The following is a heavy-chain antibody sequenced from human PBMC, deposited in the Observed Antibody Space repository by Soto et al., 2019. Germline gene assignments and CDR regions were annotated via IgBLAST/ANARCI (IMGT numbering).Heavy chain of an antibody. D-gene: IGHD6-19*01. CDR3: ARRTVNIRTFYSGLKTHCFDY. Sequence: QLQLHESGPGLVKPSETLSLTCAVSGDSMSSSDYYWGWIRQPPGKGLEGIGSIYYSGSTYYNPSLQSRVTLSVDTSKKQFTLKLKSVTAADTAIYYCARRTVNIRTFYSGLKTHCFDYWGQGAPVTVSS. CDR2: IYYSGST. J-gene: IGHJ4*02. V-gene: IGHV4-39*01. CDR1: GDSMSSSDYY.